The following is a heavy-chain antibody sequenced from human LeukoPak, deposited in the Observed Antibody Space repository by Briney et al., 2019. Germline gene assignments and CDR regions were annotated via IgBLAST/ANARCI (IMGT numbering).Heavy chain of an antibody. CDR2: IRSKANSYAT. J-gene: IGHJ5*02. CDR1: EFTFSGSA. D-gene: IGHD2-21*02. V-gene: IGHV3-73*01. CDR3: TRRVNEYCGGDCYSGFWFDP. Sequence: GGSLRLSCAASEFTFSGSAMHWVRQASGKGLEWVGRIRSKANSYATAYAASVKGRFTISRDDSKNTAYLQMNSLKTEDTAVYYCTRRVNEYCGGDCYSGFWFDPWGQGTLVTVSS.